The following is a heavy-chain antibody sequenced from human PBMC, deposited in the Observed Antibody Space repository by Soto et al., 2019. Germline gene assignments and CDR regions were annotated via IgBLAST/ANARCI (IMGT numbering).Heavy chain of an antibody. CDR3: ARGSRGDYFDY. J-gene: IGHJ4*02. CDR1: GFTFSSYW. V-gene: IGHV3-7*05. Sequence: EVQLVESGGGLVQPGGSLRLSCAAYGFTFSSYWMSWVRQAPGKGLEWVANIKQDGSEKYYVDSVKGRFTISRDNAKNSLYLQMNSLRAEDTAVYYCARGSRGDYFDYWGQGTLVTVSS. CDR2: IKQDGSEK.